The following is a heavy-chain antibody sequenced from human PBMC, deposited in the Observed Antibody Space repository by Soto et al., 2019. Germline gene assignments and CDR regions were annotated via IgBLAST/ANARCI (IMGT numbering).Heavy chain of an antibody. CDR2: ISYDGSNK. V-gene: IGHV3-30*18. Sequence: GGSLRLSCAASGFTFSSYGMHWVRQAPGKGLEWVAVISYDGSNKYYADSVKGRFTTSRDNSKNTLYLQMNSLRAEDTAVYYCAKDVGYCGGDCYSSDYWGQGTLVTVSS. CDR3: AKDVGYCGGDCYSSDY. J-gene: IGHJ4*02. D-gene: IGHD2-21*02. CDR1: GFTFSSYG.